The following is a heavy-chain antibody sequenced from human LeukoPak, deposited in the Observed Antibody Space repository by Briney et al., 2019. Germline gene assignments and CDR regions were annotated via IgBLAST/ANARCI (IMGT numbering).Heavy chain of an antibody. CDR3: TASDHLYCSSISCHFDY. CDR2: IQSRNYGGTT. CDR1: GFTFGDYG. Sequence: GGSLRLSCTASGFTFGDYGMSWVRQAPGKGLEWVGFIQSRNYGGTTQHAASVKGRFTISRDDSKSIAYLQMNSLKTEDTAVYYCTASDHLYCSSISCHFDYWGQGTLVTVSS. D-gene: IGHD2-2*01. V-gene: IGHV3-49*04. J-gene: IGHJ4*02.